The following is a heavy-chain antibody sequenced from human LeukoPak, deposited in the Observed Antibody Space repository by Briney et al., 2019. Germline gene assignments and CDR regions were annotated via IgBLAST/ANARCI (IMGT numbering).Heavy chain of an antibody. CDR2: ISWNSGSI. J-gene: IGHJ3*02. V-gene: IGHV3-9*01. CDR3: AKAQIPYYYDSSGYFVPDDAFDI. D-gene: IGHD3-22*01. CDR1: GFTFDDYA. Sequence: GGSLRLSCAASGFTFDDYAMHWVRQAPGKGLEWVSGISWNSGSIGYADSVKCRFTISRDNAKNSLYLQMNSLIAEDTALYYCAKAQIPYYYDSSGYFVPDDAFDIWGQGTMVTVSS.